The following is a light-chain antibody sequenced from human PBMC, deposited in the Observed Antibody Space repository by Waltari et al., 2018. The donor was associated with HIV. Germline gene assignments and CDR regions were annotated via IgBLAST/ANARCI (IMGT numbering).Light chain of an antibody. V-gene: IGKV3-20*01. CDR3: QQSYSRPYT. Sequence: ESVLTQSPGTLSLSPGDRATLSCRASHFVSTKYLAWYQQKPGLAPRLLIYGASSRATGIPDRFSGSWSGTDFTLTISSVQPDDFATYYCQQSYSRPYTFGQGTRLEIK. CDR1: HFVSTKY. CDR2: GAS. J-gene: IGKJ2*01.